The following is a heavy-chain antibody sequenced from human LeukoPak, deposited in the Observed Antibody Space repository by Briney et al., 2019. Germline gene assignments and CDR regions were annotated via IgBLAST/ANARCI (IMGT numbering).Heavy chain of an antibody. CDR3: ARPLKEGGYYYGMDV. CDR2: ISSHGSST. D-gene: IGHD3-16*01. V-gene: IGHV3-64*01. J-gene: IGHJ6*02. Sequence: GGSLRLSCAASGFTFSKYAMFWVRQAPGKGLEFVSAISSHGSSTYYANSLKGRFNISRDNSKNTLYLQMRSLRPEDTAVYYCARPLKEGGYYYGMDVWGQGTLVTVSS. CDR1: GFTFSKYA.